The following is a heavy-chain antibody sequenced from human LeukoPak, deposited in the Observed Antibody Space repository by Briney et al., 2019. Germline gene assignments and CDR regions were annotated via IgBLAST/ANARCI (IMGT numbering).Heavy chain of an antibody. CDR3: AGDNVPFVVPAVDSSGFDY. D-gene: IGHD2-2*01. J-gene: IGHJ4*02. CDR1: GYTFTSYG. Sequence: ASVKVSCKASGYTFTSYGISWVRQAPGQGLEWMGWISAYNGNTNYAQKLQGRVTMTTDTSTSTAYMELRSLRSDDTAVYYCAGDNVPFVVPAVDSSGFDYWGQGTLVTVSS. V-gene: IGHV1-18*01. CDR2: ISAYNGNT.